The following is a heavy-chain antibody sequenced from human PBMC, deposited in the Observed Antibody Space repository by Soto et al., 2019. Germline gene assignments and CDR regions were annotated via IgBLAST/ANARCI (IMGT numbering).Heavy chain of an antibody. CDR1: GGSISSYY. CDR3: AREGDKRYFDY. D-gene: IGHD3-9*01. V-gene: IGHV4-59*01. CDR2: MYYSGST. Sequence: ETLSLTCTVSGGSISSYYWSWIRQPPGKGLEWIGYMYYSGSTDYNPSLKSRVTISVDTSKNQFSLKLSSVTAADTAVYYCAREGDKRYFDYWGQGTPVTVSS. J-gene: IGHJ4*02.